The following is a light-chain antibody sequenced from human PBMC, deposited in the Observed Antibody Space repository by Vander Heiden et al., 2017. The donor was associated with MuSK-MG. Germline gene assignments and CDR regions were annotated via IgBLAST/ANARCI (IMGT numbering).Light chain of an antibody. CDR3: QQYGSSPAWT. CDR1: QSVSSSY. Sequence: EIVLTQTPVTLSLSPGERANLSCRASQSVSSSYLARYQQTPGQAPRLLIDGASSRATGIPDRFSGSGSGTDFTLTISRLEPEDFAVYSCQQYGSSPAWTFGQGTKVEIK. V-gene: IGKV3-20*01. CDR2: GAS. J-gene: IGKJ1*01.